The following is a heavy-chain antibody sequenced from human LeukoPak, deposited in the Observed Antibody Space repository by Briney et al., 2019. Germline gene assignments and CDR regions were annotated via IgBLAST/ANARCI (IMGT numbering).Heavy chain of an antibody. V-gene: IGHV3-30*18. CDR3: AKDGSGRMFDY. Sequence: GGSLRLSCAASGVTLSSYGMHWVRQAPGKGLEWVAVISYDGSNKYYADSVKGRFTISRDNSKNTLYLQMNSLRAEDTAVYYCAKDGSGRMFDYWGQGTLVTVSS. J-gene: IGHJ4*02. CDR2: ISYDGSNK. CDR1: GVTLSSYG. D-gene: IGHD3-10*01.